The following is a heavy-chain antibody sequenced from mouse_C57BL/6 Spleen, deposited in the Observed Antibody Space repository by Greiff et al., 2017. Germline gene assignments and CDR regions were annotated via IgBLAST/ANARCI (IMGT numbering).Heavy chain of an antibody. CDR2: ISSGGSYT. V-gene: IGHV5-6*01. Sequence: EVQRVESGGDLVKPGGSLKLSCAASGFTFSSYGMSWVRQTPDKRLEWVATISSGGSYTYYPESVKGRFTISRDNAKNTLYLQMSSLKSEDTSMYYCARHEDYGSIDYWGQGTTLTVSS. J-gene: IGHJ2*01. D-gene: IGHD1-1*01. CDR3: ARHEDYGSIDY. CDR1: GFTFSSYG.